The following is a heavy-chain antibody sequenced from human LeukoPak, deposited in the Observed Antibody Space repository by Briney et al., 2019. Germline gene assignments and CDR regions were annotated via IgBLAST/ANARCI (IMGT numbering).Heavy chain of an antibody. V-gene: IGHV1-2*02. CDR2: INPNSGGR. CDR1: GYTFTGYY. D-gene: IGHD3-10*01. Sequence: ASVKVSCKASGYTFTGYYMHWVRQAPGQGLEWMGWINPNSGGRNYAQKFQGRVTITRDTSISTAYMELSRLRSDDTAVYYCARVWGLYGSGSYYNPDAFDIWGQGTMVTVSS. CDR3: ARVWGLYGSGSYYNPDAFDI. J-gene: IGHJ3*02.